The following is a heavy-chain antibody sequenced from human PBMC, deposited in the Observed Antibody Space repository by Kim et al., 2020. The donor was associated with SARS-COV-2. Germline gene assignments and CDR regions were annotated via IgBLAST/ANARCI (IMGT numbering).Heavy chain of an antibody. CDR1: GGSISSSSYY. J-gene: IGHJ3*02. Sequence: SETLSLTCTVSGGSISSSSYYWGWIRQPPGKGLEWIGSIYYSGSTYYNPSLKSRVTISVDTSKNQFSLKLSSVTAADTAVYYCASRRENYYDSSGYYPDAFDIWGQGTMVTVSS. D-gene: IGHD3-22*01. V-gene: IGHV4-39*01. CDR3: ASRRENYYDSSGYYPDAFDI. CDR2: IYYSGST.